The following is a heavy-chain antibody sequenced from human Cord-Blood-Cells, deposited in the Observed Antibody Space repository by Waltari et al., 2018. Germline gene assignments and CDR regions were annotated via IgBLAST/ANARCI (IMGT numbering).Heavy chain of an antibody. V-gene: IGHV4-39*01. Sequence: QLLLQESGPGLVKPLEPLSLSSPDSGGSIRRSSYYGRWIRQPPEKGLEWLGSLFSSGSTYYNPSLKSRVTISVDTSKNQFSLKLSSVTAAATAVYYCARLNWNYAFDIWGQGTMVTVSS. CDR3: ARLNWNYAFDI. D-gene: IGHD1-7*01. J-gene: IGHJ3*02. CDR2: LFSSGST. CDR1: GGSIRRSSYY.